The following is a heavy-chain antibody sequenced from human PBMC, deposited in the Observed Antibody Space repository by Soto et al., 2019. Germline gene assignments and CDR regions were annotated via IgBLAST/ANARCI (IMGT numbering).Heavy chain of an antibody. J-gene: IGHJ4*02. CDR2: TGPNNGNT. Sequence: VQLVQSGAEVKKPGASVKVSCKASGYTFSTKGITWVRQPPGQGLEWMGWTGPNNGNTKYAQNLQGRATLTTDTSTSTAYMELRSLRPDDTAVYYCVRDLDGSGSYYTDYWGQGTLVTVSS. D-gene: IGHD3-10*01. CDR1: GYTFSTKG. CDR3: VRDLDGSGSYYTDY. V-gene: IGHV1-18*01.